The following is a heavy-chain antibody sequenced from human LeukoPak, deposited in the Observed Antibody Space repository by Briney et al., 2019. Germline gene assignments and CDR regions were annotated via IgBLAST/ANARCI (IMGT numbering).Heavy chain of an antibody. V-gene: IGHV4-34*01. CDR2: INHSGST. CDR1: GGSFSGYY. J-gene: IGHJ4*02. CDR3: ARGRAARFPRFDY. Sequence: SETLSLTCAVYGGSFSGYYWSWIRQPPGKGLEWIGEINHSGSTNYNPSLKSRVTISVGTSKSQFSLKLSSVTAADTAVYYCARGRAARFPRFDYWGQGTLVTVSS. D-gene: IGHD6-6*01.